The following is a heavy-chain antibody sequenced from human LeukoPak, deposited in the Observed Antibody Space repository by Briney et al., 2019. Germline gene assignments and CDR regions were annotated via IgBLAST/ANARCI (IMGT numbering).Heavy chain of an antibody. CDR1: GFTLNNYA. V-gene: IGHV3-23*01. D-gene: IGHD6-13*01. J-gene: IGHJ4*02. Sequence: GGSLRLSCAASGFTLNNYAMTWVRQAPGKGLEWVSAICASGGNTYYANSVKGRFTISRDTSKNTLYLRMNSLRAEDTAVYYCAKVISSSCGIGGYWGQGTLVTVSS. CDR2: ICASGGNT. CDR3: AKVISSSCGIGGY.